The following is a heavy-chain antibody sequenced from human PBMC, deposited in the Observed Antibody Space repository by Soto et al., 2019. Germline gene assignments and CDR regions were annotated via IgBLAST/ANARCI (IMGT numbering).Heavy chain of an antibody. V-gene: IGHV4-39*01. CDR2: IFYIGTT. D-gene: IGHD3-3*01. Sequence: EPRSLTCTVSGDSVNNNDFYWAWIRQPPGKGLEWVVTIFYIGTTYHNPSLKGRVTASVDRSENQFSLKLTSVTASDTAVYYCARLDFRSGYYGGRFDPWGQGTLVTVSS. CDR1: GDSVNNNDFY. J-gene: IGHJ5*02. CDR3: ARLDFRSGYYGGRFDP.